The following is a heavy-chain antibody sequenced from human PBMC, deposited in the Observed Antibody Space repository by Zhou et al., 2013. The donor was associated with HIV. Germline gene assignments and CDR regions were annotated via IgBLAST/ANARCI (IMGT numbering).Heavy chain of an antibody. J-gene: IGHJ4*02. D-gene: IGHD3-10*01. CDR2: IIPIHGTT. V-gene: IGHV1-69*08. CDR3: GRPHYSSGSLGGALDS. CDR1: GGTFVSYA. Sequence: QVQLVQSGAEVKKPGSSVKVSCRASGGTFVSYAISWVRQAPGQGLEWMGRIIPIHGTTNYAQKFQGRVTITAEQSTGTAYLALSSLRYEDTAVYYCGRPHYSSGSLGGALDSWGQGTLVTVSS.